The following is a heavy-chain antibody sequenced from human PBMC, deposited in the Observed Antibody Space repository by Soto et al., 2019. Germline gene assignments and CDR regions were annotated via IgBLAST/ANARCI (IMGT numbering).Heavy chain of an antibody. Sequence: QVQLVQSGAEVKKPGSSVKVSCKASGGTFSSYTISWVRQAPGQGLEWMGRIIPILGIANYAQKFQGRVTITAEKSTSTAYMELSSLRSEDTAVYYCARGDILTGGGFDYWGQGTLVTVSS. D-gene: IGHD3-9*01. CDR3: ARGDILTGGGFDY. J-gene: IGHJ4*02. V-gene: IGHV1-69*02. CDR2: IIPILGIA. CDR1: GGTFSSYT.